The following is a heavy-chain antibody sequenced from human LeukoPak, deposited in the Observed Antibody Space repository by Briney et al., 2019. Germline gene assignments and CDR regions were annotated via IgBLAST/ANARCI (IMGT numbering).Heavy chain of an antibody. D-gene: IGHD3-10*01. Sequence: GGSLRLSCAASGFTFSSYAMHWVRQAPGKGLEWVAVISYDGSNKYYADSVKGRFTISRDNSKNTLYLQMNSLRAEDTAVYYCARSQLKINWFDPWGQGTLVTVSS. J-gene: IGHJ5*02. V-gene: IGHV3-30*04. CDR1: GFTFSSYA. CDR3: ARSQLKINWFDP. CDR2: ISYDGSNK.